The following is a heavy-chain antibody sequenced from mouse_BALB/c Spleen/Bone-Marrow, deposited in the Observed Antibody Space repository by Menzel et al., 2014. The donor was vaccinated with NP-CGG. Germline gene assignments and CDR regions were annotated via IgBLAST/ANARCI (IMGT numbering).Heavy chain of an antibody. J-gene: IGHJ4*01. CDR1: GYTFTDNW. V-gene: IGHV1-69*01. CDR2: IDTSDSYT. Sequence: QVHVKQSGAELGMPGASVKMSCKASGYTFTDNWMYWVKQRPGQGLEWIGAIDTSDSYTNFNQKFMGKASLTVDASSSTAYMQVSSLTSDVSAVYYCARGGHDFSLDYWGQGPSLTASS. CDR3: ARGGHDFSLDY. D-gene: IGHD2-4*01.